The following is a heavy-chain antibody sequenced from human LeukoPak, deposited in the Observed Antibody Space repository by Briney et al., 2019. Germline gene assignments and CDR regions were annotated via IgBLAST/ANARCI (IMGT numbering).Heavy chain of an antibody. J-gene: IGHJ4*02. CDR1: GFTFSSYA. Sequence: PGGSLRLSCAASGFTFSSYAMSWVRQAPGKGLEWVSVISGSGGSTHYADSVKGRFTISRDNSGNTLYLQINSLRAEDTAIYYCAKGASSLGDYWGQGTLVTVSS. D-gene: IGHD3-16*01. V-gene: IGHV3-23*01. CDR3: AKGASSLGDY. CDR2: ISGSGGST.